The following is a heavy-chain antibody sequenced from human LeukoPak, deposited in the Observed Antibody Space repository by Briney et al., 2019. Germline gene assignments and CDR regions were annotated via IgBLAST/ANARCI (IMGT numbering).Heavy chain of an antibody. V-gene: IGHV1-2*04. CDR2: INPNNGGT. CDR3: AVTGDTSRGAGFDY. D-gene: IGHD1-14*01. J-gene: IGHJ4*02. CDR1: GYTFSGYY. Sequence: GASVKVSCKASGYTFSGYYMHWVRQAPGQGLEWMGWINPNNGGTSYAQKFQGSVTMTRDTSITTAYMELNRLTSDDTAVYYCAVTGDTSRGAGFDYWGQGTMVSVSS.